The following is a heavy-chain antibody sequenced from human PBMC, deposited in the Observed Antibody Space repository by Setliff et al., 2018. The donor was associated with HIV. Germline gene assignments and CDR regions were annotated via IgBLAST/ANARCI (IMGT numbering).Heavy chain of an antibody. CDR1: GFTFSSSW. CDR2: INTDGSNT. D-gene: IGHD3-10*01. J-gene: IGHJ5*02. V-gene: IGHV3-74*01. CDR3: ASSGSGSYINWFGP. Sequence: PGGSLRLSCAASGFTFSSSWMHWVRQALGKGLVWVSRINTDGSNTNYAESVKGRFTISRDNAKNSLYLQMTSLRAEDTAVYYCASSGSGSYINWFGPWGQGTLVTVSS.